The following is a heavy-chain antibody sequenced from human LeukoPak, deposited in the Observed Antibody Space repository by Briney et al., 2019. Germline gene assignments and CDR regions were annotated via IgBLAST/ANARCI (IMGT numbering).Heavy chain of an antibody. Sequence: PSETLSLTCTVSGVSISSSSYYWGWIRQPPGKGLEWIGSIYYSGSTYYNPSLKSRVTISVDTSKNQFSLKLSSVTAADTAVYYCARTVVNYFDYWGQGTLVTVSS. CDR2: IYYSGST. J-gene: IGHJ4*02. V-gene: IGHV4-39*01. CDR3: ARTVVNYFDY. CDR1: GVSISSSSYY.